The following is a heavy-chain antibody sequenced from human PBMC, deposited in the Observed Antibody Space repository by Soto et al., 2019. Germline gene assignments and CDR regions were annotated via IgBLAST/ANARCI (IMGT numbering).Heavy chain of an antibody. Sequence: QVQLVESGGGVVQPGRSLRLSCAASGFTFSDYTIHWVRQAPGKGLAWVAVISYDGNNKKYADSVEGRFTIFRDNSNNTLYLQLNSLRDEDTAVYYCTKDHCPPGSAINWAVNWFDAWGQGPLVTGSS. D-gene: IGHD3-10*01. CDR1: GFTFSDYT. V-gene: IGHV3-30-3*01. CDR2: ISYDGNNK. CDR3: TKDHCPPGSAINWAVNWFDA. J-gene: IGHJ5*02.